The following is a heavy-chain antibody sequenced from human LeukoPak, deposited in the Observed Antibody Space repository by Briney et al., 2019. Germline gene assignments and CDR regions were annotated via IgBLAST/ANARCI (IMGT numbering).Heavy chain of an antibody. CDR1: GGSISSSSYY. CDR2: IYYSGST. CDR3: ARAAITCGGVIVRSSFDY. D-gene: IGHD3-16*02. V-gene: IGHV4-39*07. J-gene: IGHJ4*02. Sequence: SETLSLTCTVSGGSISSSSYYWGWIRQPPGKGLEWIGSIYYSGSTYYNPSLKRRVTISVDTSKNQFSLKLSSVTAADTAVYYCARAAITCGGVIVRSSFDYWGQGTLVTVSS.